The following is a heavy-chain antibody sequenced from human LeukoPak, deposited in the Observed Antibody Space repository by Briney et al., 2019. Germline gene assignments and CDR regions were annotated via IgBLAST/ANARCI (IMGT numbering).Heavy chain of an antibody. Sequence: GESLKISCKGSGYSFTSYWISWVRQMPGKGLEWMGRIDPSDSYTNYSPSFQGHDTISADKSISTAYLQWSSLKASDTAMYYCARHLGWQLADFDYWGQGTLVTVSS. V-gene: IGHV5-10-1*01. CDR3: ARHLGWQLADFDY. D-gene: IGHD6-6*01. J-gene: IGHJ4*02. CDR2: IDPSDSYT. CDR1: GYSFTSYW.